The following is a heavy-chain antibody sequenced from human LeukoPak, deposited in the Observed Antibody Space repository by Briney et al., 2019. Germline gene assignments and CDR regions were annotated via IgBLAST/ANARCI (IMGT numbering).Heavy chain of an antibody. Sequence: GGSLRLSCAASGFTFRSYWMSWVRQAPGKGLEWVANIKQDGSEKYYVDSVKGRFTISRDNAKNSLYLQMNSLRAEDTAVYYCAGGNTYYDFWSGYSDNWFDPWGQGTLVTVSS. V-gene: IGHV3-7*01. CDR2: IKQDGSEK. D-gene: IGHD3-3*01. CDR3: AGGNTYYDFWSGYSDNWFDP. CDR1: GFTFRSYW. J-gene: IGHJ5*02.